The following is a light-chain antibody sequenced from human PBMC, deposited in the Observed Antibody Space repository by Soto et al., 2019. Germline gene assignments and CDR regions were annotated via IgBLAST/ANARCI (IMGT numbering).Light chain of an antibody. CDR1: SSDVGGYNY. CDR3: SSYAGSNTVV. J-gene: IGLJ2*01. CDR2: EVN. V-gene: IGLV2-8*01. Sequence: QSALTQPPSASGSPGQSVTISCTGTSSDVGGYNYVSWYQQYPGKAPQLMIYEVNKRPSGVPDRFSGSKSGNTASLTVSGLQAEDAADYYCSSYAGSNTVVFGGGTKLTVL.